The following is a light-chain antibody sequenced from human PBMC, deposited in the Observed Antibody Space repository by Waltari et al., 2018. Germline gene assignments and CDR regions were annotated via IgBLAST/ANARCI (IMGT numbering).Light chain of an antibody. V-gene: IGLV2-23*02. CDR2: EVT. Sequence: QSALPQPASVSGSPGQSITISCTGTSRYVGSYNLVSWYQHHPGKSPKLIIYEVTNWPSGVSSRFSGSKSGNTASLTISGLQAEDEADYYCCSYAGSSTWVFGGGTKLTVL. CDR3: CSYAGSSTWV. J-gene: IGLJ3*02. CDR1: SRYVGSYNL.